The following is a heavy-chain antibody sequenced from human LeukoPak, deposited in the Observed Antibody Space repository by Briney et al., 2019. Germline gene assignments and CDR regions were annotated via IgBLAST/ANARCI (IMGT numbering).Heavy chain of an antibody. CDR1: GGTFSSYA. CDR3: ARASVITIFGVVNQPDY. CDR2: IIPIFGTA. V-gene: IGHV1-69*13. J-gene: IGHJ4*02. Sequence: ASVKVSCKASGGTFSSYAISWVRQAPGQGLEWMGGIIPIFGTANYAQKFQGRVTITADESTSTAYMELRSLRSDDTAVYYCARASVITIFGVVNQPDYWGQGTLVTVSS. D-gene: IGHD3-3*01.